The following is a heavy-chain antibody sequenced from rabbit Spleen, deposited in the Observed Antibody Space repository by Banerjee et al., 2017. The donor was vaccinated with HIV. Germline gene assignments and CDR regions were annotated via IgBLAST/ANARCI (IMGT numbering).Heavy chain of an antibody. D-gene: IGHD1-1*01. Sequence: QEQLEESGGGLVKPEKSLTLTCKASGFSFSDRDVMCWVRQAPGKGLEWIGCINTATAKAVYASWAKGRFTISRTSSTTVALQMTGLTAADTATYFCARWASSDGYFDLWGQGTLVTVS. CDR1: GFSFSDRDV. CDR2: INTATAKA. V-gene: IGHV1S45*01. J-gene: IGHJ4*01. CDR3: ARWASSDGYFDL.